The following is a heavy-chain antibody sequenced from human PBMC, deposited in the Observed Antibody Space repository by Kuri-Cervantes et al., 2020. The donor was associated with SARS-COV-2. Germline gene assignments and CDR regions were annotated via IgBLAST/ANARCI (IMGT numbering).Heavy chain of an antibody. CDR3: ARGPAITIFGVLRGRENWFDP. Sequence: ASVKVSCKASGYTFTGYYMHWVRQAPGQGLEWMGWINPNSGGTNYAQKFQGWVTMTRDTSISTVYMKLSRLRSDDTAVYYCARGPAITIFGVLRGRENWFDPWGQGTLVTVSS. CDR2: INPNSGGT. CDR1: GYTFTGYY. D-gene: IGHD3-3*01. J-gene: IGHJ5*02. V-gene: IGHV1-2*04.